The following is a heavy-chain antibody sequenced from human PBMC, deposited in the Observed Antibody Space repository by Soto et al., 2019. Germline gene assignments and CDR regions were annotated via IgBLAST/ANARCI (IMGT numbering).Heavy chain of an antibody. CDR1: GGTFSSYA. Sequence: QVQLVQSGAEVKKPGSSVKVSCKASGGTFSSYAISWVRQAPGQGLEWMGGIIPIFGTANYAQKFQGRVTITADESTSTAYMELSRLRSEETAVYYCARVHDRNYYDSSGYYRGAFAFDIWGQGTMVTVSS. CDR2: IIPIFGTA. CDR3: ARVHDRNYYDSSGYYRGAFAFDI. J-gene: IGHJ3*02. V-gene: IGHV1-69*12. D-gene: IGHD3-22*01.